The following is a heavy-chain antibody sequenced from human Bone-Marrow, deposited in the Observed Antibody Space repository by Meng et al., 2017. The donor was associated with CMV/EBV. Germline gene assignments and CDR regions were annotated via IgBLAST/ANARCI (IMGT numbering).Heavy chain of an antibody. CDR1: GYTFTSYG. CDR2: ISAYNGNT. D-gene: IGHD4-23*01. J-gene: IGHJ4*02. V-gene: IGHV1-18*01. Sequence: ASVKVSCKASGYTFTSYGISWVRQAPGQGLEWMGWISAYNGNTNYGQKLQGRVTMTTDTSTSTAYMELRSLRSDDTAVYYCARDKTPYYGGNSGVDYWGQGTLVTVYS. CDR3: ARDKTPYYGGNSGVDY.